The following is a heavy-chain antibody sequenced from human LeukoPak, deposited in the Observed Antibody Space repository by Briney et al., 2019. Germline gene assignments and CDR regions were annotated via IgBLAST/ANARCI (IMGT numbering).Heavy chain of an antibody. CDR3: ARGVSRDVYNNY. CDR2: IYYSGST. D-gene: IGHD5-24*01. CDR1: GGSISSSSYY. J-gene: IGHJ4*02. V-gene: IGHV4-39*07. Sequence: SETLSLTCTVSGGSISSSSYYWGWIRQPPGKRLEWIGSIYYSGSTYYNPSLKSRVTISVDTSKNQFSLKLSSVTAADTAVYYCARGVSRDVYNNYWGQGTLVTVSS.